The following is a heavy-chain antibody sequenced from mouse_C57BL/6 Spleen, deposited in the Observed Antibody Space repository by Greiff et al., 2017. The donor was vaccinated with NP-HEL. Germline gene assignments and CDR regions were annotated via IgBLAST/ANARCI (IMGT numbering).Heavy chain of an antibody. V-gene: IGHV1-63*01. CDR3: ARAGYDGYGYFDV. D-gene: IGHD2-3*01. J-gene: IGHJ1*03. Sequence: VQGVESGAELVRPGTSVEMSCKASGYTFTNYWIGWAKQRPGHGLEWIGDIYPGGGYTNYNEKFKGKATLTADKSSSTAYMQFSSLTSEDSAIYYCARAGYDGYGYFDVWGTGTTVTVSS. CDR1: GYTFTNYW. CDR2: IYPGGGYT.